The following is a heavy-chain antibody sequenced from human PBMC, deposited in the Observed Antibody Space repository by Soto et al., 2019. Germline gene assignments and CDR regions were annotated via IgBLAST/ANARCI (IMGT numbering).Heavy chain of an antibody. CDR3: ASGGTGKQGSSWFDP. CDR2: IIPIFGTA. J-gene: IGHJ5*02. D-gene: IGHD1-1*01. Sequence: SVKVSCKASGGTFSSYAISWVRQAPGQGLEWMGGIIPIFGTANYAQKFQGRVTITADESTSTAYMELSSLRSEDTAVYYCASGGTGKQGSSWFDPWGQGTLVTVSS. CDR1: GGTFSSYA. V-gene: IGHV1-69*13.